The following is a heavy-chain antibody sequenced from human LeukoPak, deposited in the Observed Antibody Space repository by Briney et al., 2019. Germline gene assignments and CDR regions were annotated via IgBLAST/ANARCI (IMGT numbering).Heavy chain of an antibody. CDR1: GGSISSYF. V-gene: IGHV4-59*12. J-gene: IGHJ4*02. D-gene: IGHD6-19*01. CDR2: IYDIGNT. Sequence: SETLSLTCTVSGGSISSYFWSWIRQPPGKGLEWIGYIYDIGNTNYNPSLQSRVTMSVDTSKNQFSLEVSPVTAADTAMYYCARGHSSGWYYFDYWGQGTLATVSS. CDR3: ARGHSSGWYYFDY.